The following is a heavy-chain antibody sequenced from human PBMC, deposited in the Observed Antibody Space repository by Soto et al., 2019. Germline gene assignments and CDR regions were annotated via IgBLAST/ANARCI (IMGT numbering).Heavy chain of an antibody. CDR2: IYYSGST. D-gene: IGHD5-12*01. J-gene: IGHJ5*02. V-gene: IGHV4-31*03. CDR3: AAPRRDGYNYWFDP. CDR1: GGSISSGVYY. Sequence: TLSLTCTVSGGSISSGVYYWSWIRQHPGKGLEWIGYIYYSGSTYYNPSLKSRVTISVDTSKNQFSLKLSSVTAADTAVYYCAAPRRDGYNYWFDPWGQGTLVTVSS.